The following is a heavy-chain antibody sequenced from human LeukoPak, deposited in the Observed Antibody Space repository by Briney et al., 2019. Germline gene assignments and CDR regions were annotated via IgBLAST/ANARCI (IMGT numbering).Heavy chain of an antibody. V-gene: IGHV1-8*01. CDR2: MNPNSGNT. CDR3: ARDFWAGIAAASLFDP. J-gene: IGHJ5*02. D-gene: IGHD6-13*01. CDR1: GYTFTSYD. Sequence: ASVKVSCKASGYTFTSYDINWVRQATGQGLEWMGWMNPNSGNTGYAQKFQGRVTMTRNTSISTAYMELSSLRSEDTAVYYCARDFWAGIAAASLFDPWGQGTLVTVSS.